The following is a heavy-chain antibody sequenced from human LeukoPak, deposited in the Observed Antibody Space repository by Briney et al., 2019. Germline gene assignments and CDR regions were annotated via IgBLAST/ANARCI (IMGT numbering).Heavy chain of an antibody. Sequence: SETLSLTCTVSGGSISSYYWSWIRQPPGKGLEWIGYIYYSGSTNYNPSLKSRVTISVDTFKNQFSLKLSFVTAADTAVYYCAREGWSDCSSTSCYRRVNWFDPWGQGTLVTVSS. J-gene: IGHJ5*02. CDR2: IYYSGST. D-gene: IGHD2-2*01. CDR3: AREGWSDCSSTSCYRRVNWFDP. V-gene: IGHV4-59*01. CDR1: GGSISSYY.